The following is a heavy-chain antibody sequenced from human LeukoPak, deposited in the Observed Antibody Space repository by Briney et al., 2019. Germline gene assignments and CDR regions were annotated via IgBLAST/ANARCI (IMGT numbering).Heavy chain of an antibody. CDR2: INPNSGGT. D-gene: IGHD6-13*01. CDR1: GYTFTGYY. CDR3: ARFEQQLEFYFDY. J-gene: IGHJ4*02. Sequence: ASVKVSCKACGYTFTGYYMHWVRQAPGQGLEWMGWINPNSGGTNYAQKFQGRVTMTRDTSISTAYMELSRLRSDDTAVYYCARFEQQLEFYFDYWGQGTLVTVSS. V-gene: IGHV1-2*02.